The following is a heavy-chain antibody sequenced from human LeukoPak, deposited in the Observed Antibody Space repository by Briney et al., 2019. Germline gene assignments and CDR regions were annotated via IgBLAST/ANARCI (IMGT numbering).Heavy chain of an antibody. J-gene: IGHJ4*02. Sequence: PGGSLRLSCAASGFTFSNYGMHWVRQAPGKGLEWVALICFDGSNKYYEDSVKGRFTISKDNSRNTLYLQMNSLRAEDTAVYYCARDRGIVGATWGVYFDYWGQGTLVTVSS. CDR2: ICFDGSNK. V-gene: IGHV3-33*01. CDR1: GFTFSNYG. CDR3: ARDRGIVGATWGVYFDY. D-gene: IGHD1-26*01.